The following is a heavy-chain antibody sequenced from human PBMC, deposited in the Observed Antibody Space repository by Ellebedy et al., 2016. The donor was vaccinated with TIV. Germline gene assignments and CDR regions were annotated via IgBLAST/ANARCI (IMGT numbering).Heavy chain of an antibody. CDR2: IYYSGST. Sequence: SETLSLXXTVSGGSISSYYWSWIRQPPGKGLEWIGYIYYSGSTNYNPSLRSRVTISLDTSKNQFSLKLSSVTAADTAVYYCARGRSGSYITSHDSWGQGTLVTVSS. CDR1: GGSISSYY. V-gene: IGHV4-59*01. J-gene: IGHJ4*02. CDR3: ARGRSGSYITSHDS. D-gene: IGHD1-26*01.